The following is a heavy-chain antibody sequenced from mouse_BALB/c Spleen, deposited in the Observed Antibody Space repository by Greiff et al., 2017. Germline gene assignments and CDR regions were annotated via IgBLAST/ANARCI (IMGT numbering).Heavy chain of an antibody. Sequence: EVQRVESGGGLVQPGGSLRLSCATSGFTFTDYYMSWVRQPPGKALEWLGFIRNKANGYATEYSASVKGLFTISRDNSQSILYLQMNTLRAADSATYYCARDRGGGDWFAYWGQGTLVTVSA. CDR3: ARDRGGGDWFAY. CDR1: GFTFTDYY. V-gene: IGHV7-3*02. CDR2: IRNKANGYAT. J-gene: IGHJ3*01.